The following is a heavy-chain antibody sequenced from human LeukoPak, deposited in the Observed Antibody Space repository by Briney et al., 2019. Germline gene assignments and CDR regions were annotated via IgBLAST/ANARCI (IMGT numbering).Heavy chain of an antibody. CDR1: GSTFSSYA. V-gene: IGHV1-69*13. CDR3: AREKRDHYFTTYYYGMDV. Sequence: SVKVSCKASGSTFSSYAISWVRQAPGQGLEWMGGIIPIFGTANYAQKFQGRVTITADESTSTAYMELSSLRSEDTAVYYCAREKRDHYFTTYYYGMDVWGKGTTVTVSS. J-gene: IGHJ6*04. D-gene: IGHD2/OR15-2a*01. CDR2: IIPIFGTA.